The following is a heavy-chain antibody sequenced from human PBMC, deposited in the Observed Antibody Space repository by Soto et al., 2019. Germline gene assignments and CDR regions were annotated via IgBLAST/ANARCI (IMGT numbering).Heavy chain of an antibody. Sequence: QVQLQQWGAGLLKPSETLSLTCAVYGRSFSGYYWSWIRQPPGKGLEWIGEINHSGSTNYNPSLKSRVTISADTSKNHFSLKLSSLTAADTAVYYCARAYGGDVFDYWGQGTLVTVSS. J-gene: IGHJ4*02. CDR3: ARAYGGDVFDY. V-gene: IGHV4-34*01. CDR2: INHSGST. CDR1: GRSFSGYY. D-gene: IGHD2-21*01.